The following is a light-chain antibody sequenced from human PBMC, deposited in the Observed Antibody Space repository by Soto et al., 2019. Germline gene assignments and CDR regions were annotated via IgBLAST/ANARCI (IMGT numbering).Light chain of an antibody. J-gene: IGKJ2*01. CDR3: QQYHSYPYT. CDR2: KAS. Sequence: DIQMTQSPSILSASVGDRVTITCRASQSIGSWLAWYQQKPGKAPKLLISKASSLESGVPSRFSGSGSGTEFTLTISSLQPDDFATYYYQQYHSYPYTFGQGTKLEIK. V-gene: IGKV1-5*03. CDR1: QSIGSW.